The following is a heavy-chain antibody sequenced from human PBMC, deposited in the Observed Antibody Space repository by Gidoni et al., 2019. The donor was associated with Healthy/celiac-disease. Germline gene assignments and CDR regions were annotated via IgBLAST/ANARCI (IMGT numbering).Heavy chain of an antibody. Sequence: QVQLQESGPGLVKPSQTLSLPCTVSGGSISSGGYYWSWIRQHPGKGLEWIGYIYYSGSTYYNPSLKSRVTISVDTSKNQFSLKLSSVTAADTAVYYCAREGDGGYYYYYYGMDVWGQGTTVTVSS. D-gene: IGHD2-15*01. J-gene: IGHJ6*02. CDR2: IYYSGST. CDR3: AREGDGGYYYYYYGMDV. CDR1: GGSISSGGYY. V-gene: IGHV4-31*03.